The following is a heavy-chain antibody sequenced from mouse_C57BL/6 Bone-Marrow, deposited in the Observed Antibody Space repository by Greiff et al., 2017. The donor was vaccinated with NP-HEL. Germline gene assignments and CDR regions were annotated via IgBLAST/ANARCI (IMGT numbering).Heavy chain of an antibody. J-gene: IGHJ3*01. CDR2: INYDGSST. CDR3: ARGGATFAY. V-gene: IGHV5-16*01. CDR1: GFTFSDYY. Sequence: EVKLVESEGGLVQPGSSMKLSCTASGFTFSDYYMAWVRQVPEKGLEWVANINYDGSSTYYLDSLKSRFIISRDNAKNILYLQMSSLKSEDTATYYGARGGATFAYWGQGTLVTVSA. D-gene: IGHD3-1*01.